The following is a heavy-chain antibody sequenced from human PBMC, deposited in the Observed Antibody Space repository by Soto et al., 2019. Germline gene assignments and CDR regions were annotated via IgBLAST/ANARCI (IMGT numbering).Heavy chain of an antibody. CDR3: ATAYYYDSSGYDPYYFDY. V-gene: IGHV1-18*04. CDR1: GNIFSNHG. D-gene: IGHD3-22*01. Sequence: ASVKVSCKASGNIFSNHGITWVRQAPGQGLEWMGWISAYTHNANYAQKFQDRVTMTIDTSTSTAYMELRSLLSDDTAVYYCATAYYYDSSGYDPYYFDYWGQGALVTVSS. CDR2: ISAYTHNA. J-gene: IGHJ4*02.